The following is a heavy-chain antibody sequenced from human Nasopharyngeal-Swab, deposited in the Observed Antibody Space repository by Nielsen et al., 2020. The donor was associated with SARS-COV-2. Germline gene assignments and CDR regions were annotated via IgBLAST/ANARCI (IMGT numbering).Heavy chain of an antibody. Sequence: VRQAPGKGLEWVANIKQDGSEKYYVDSVKGRFTISRDNAKNSLYLQMNSLRAEDTAVYYCARDDYGDYYYYMDVWGKGTTVTVPS. J-gene: IGHJ6*03. V-gene: IGHV3-7*01. D-gene: IGHD4-17*01. CDR3: ARDDYGDYYYYMDV. CDR2: IKQDGSEK.